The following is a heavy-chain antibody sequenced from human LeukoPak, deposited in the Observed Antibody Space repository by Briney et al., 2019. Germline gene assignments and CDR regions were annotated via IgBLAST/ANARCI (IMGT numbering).Heavy chain of an antibody. V-gene: IGHV3-30*18. CDR2: MSNDGSTK. CDR1: GFIFSNYG. CDR3: AKDRYFEIRGWSDR. D-gene: IGHD3-9*01. J-gene: IGHJ5*02. Sequence: PGRSLRLSCAASGFIFSNYGMHWVRQAPGKGLEWVAVMSNDGSTKYYADSVKGRFTVSRDDSTLYLHMNSLRPEDTAVYYCAKDRYFEIRGWSDRWGQGTLVTVSS.